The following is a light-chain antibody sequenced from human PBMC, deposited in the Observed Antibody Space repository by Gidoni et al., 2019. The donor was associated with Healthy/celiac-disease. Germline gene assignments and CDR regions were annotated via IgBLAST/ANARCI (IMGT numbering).Light chain of an antibody. V-gene: IGKV6-21*01. CDR2: YAS. CDR3: HQSSSLPRT. CDR1: QSIGRS. J-gene: IGKJ4*01. Sequence: EIVLTQPTDFQSLTPMETVTITCRASQSIGRSLHWYQQKPDQSPKLLIKYASQSFSGVPSRFSGSGSGTDFTLTINRLEAEDAATYYCHQSSSLPRTFGEGTKVEIK.